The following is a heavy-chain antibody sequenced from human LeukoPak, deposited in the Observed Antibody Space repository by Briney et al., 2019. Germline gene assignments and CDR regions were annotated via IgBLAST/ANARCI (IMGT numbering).Heavy chain of an antibody. J-gene: IGHJ6*02. Sequence: ASVKVSCKASGYTFTGYYMHWVRQAPGQGLEWMGWINPNSGGTNYAQKFQGRVTMTRDTSISTAYMELSRLRSDDTAVYYCARVLSYSSGWSPGYYYYGMDVWGQGTTVTVSS. CDR3: ARVLSYSSGWSPGYYYYGMDV. CDR2: INPNSGGT. V-gene: IGHV1-2*02. CDR1: GYTFTGYY. D-gene: IGHD6-19*01.